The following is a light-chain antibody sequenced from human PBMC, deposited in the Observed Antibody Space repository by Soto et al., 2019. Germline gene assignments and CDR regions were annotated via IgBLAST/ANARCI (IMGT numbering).Light chain of an antibody. Sequence: QSALTQPASVSGSPGQSITISCTGTSSDVGRYNYVSWHQQHPGKAPKLLIFDVSNRPSGVSDRFSGSKSGNTASLTISGLQAEDDADYYCTSSTTGTTWVFGGGTKLTVL. J-gene: IGLJ3*02. V-gene: IGLV2-14*03. CDR1: SSDVGRYNY. CDR2: DVS. CDR3: TSSTTGTTWV.